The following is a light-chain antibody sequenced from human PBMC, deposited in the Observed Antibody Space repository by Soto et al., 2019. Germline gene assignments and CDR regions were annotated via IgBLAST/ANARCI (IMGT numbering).Light chain of an antibody. V-gene: IGKV1-39*01. CDR1: QSISSY. Sequence: DIQMTQSPSSLSASVGDRVTITCRASQSISSYLNWYQQKPEKAPKLLIYAASSLQSGVPSRLSGSGSGTDFTLTISSLQPEDFATYYCQQSYSTWTFGQGTKVDIK. CDR3: QQSYSTWT. CDR2: AAS. J-gene: IGKJ1*01.